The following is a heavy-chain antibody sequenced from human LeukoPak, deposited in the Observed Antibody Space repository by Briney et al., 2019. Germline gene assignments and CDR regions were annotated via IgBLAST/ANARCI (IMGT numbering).Heavy chain of an antibody. Sequence: SETLSLTCAVYGGSFSGYYWSWIRQPPGKGLEWIGEINHSGSTNYNPSLKSRVTISVDTSKNQFSLKLSSVTAADTAVYYCARYLGYGSGSSSSYFDYWGQGTLVTVSS. CDR2: INHSGST. D-gene: IGHD3-10*01. J-gene: IGHJ4*02. CDR3: ARYLGYGSGSSSSYFDY. V-gene: IGHV4-34*01. CDR1: GGSFSGYY.